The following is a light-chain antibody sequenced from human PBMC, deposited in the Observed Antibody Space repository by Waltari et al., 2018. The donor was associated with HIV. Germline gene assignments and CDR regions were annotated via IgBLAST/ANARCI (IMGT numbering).Light chain of an antibody. CDR1: SGSVSPSYF. V-gene: IGLV8-61*01. J-gene: IGLJ3*02. CDR2: SSN. CDR3: ALYMGSGIWM. Sequence: QTVVTQEPSFSVSPGGTVTLTCALSSGSVSPSYFPTWFQQTPSQSPRTLIYSSNARSSGVPDRFSCSILGNKAALTIAGAQADDESHYYCALYMGSGIWMFGGGTKVTLL.